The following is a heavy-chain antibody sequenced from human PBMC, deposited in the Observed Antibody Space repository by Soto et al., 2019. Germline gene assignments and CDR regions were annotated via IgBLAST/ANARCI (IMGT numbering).Heavy chain of an antibody. V-gene: IGHV1-69*13. D-gene: IGHD6-13*01. J-gene: IGHJ6*02. Sequence: GASVKVSCKASGGTFSSYAMSWVRQAPGEGLEWMGGIIPIFGTANYAQKFQGRVTITADESTSTAYMELSSLRSEDTAVYYCARDGPIAAAGRENYYYYGMDVWGQGTTVTVSS. CDR2: IIPIFGTA. CDR1: GGTFSSYA. CDR3: ARDGPIAAAGRENYYYYGMDV.